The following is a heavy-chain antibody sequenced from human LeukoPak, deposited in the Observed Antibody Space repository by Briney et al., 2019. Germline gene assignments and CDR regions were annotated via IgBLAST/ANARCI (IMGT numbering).Heavy chain of an antibody. CDR2: MNPNSGNT. CDR3: ARDYGDYVDYYYGMDV. CDR1: GYTFTSYD. J-gene: IGHJ6*02. V-gene: IGHV1-8*01. D-gene: IGHD4-17*01. Sequence: ASVKVSCKASGYTFTSYDINWVRQATGQGLEWMGWMNPNSGNTGYAQKFQGRVTMTRNTSISTAYMEPSSLRSEDTAVYYCARDYGDYVDYYYGMDVWGQGTTVTVSS.